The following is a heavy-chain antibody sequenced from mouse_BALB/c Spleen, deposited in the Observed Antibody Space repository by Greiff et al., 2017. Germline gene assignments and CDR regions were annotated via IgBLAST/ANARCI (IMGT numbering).Heavy chain of an antibody. CDR2: IDPETGGT. Sequence: VQLQQSGAELVRPGASVTLSCKASGYTFTDYEMHWVKQTPVHGLEWIGAIDPETGGTAYNQKFKGKATLTADKSSSTAYMELRSLTSEDSAVYYCTRDGYYAWFAYWGQGTLVTVSA. CDR1: GYTFTDYE. J-gene: IGHJ3*01. V-gene: IGHV1-15*01. D-gene: IGHD2-3*01. CDR3: TRDGYYAWFAY.